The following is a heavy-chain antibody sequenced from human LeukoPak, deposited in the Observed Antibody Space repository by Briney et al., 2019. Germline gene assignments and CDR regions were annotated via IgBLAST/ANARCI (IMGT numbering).Heavy chain of an antibody. CDR1: GFTFSDFE. V-gene: IGHV3-48*03. CDR2: ISGSGGSS. Sequence: GGSLRLSCAASGFTFSDFEMNWVRQAPGKGLEWVSYISGSGGSSYYADSVKGRFTISRDNAKNSLYLQMNNLRAEDTAVYYCAKVTYDYVWGSYESWGQGTLVTVSS. CDR3: AKVTYDYVWGSYES. D-gene: IGHD3-16*01. J-gene: IGHJ4*02.